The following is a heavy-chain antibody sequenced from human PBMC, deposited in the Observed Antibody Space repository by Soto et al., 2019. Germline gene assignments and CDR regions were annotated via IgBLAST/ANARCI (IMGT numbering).Heavy chain of an antibody. Sequence: QVQLQESGPGLVKPSQTLSLTCTVSGGSISSSGDCWGWIRQPPGKGLEWIGYIYSSGSTYYNPSVTRRITMSVDQTKYKLPPMPGSVTAAEMAASHCTRPSVVACAPWGQGTLVTVSS. CDR2: IYSSGST. CDR3: TRPSVVACAP. D-gene: IGHD2-8*02. V-gene: IGHV4-31*10. CDR1: GGSISSSGDC. J-gene: IGHJ5*02.